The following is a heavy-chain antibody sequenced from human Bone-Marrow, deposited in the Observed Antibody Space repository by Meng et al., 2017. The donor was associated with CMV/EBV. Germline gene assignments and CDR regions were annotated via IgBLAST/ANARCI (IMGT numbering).Heavy chain of an antibody. Sequence: GGSLRLSCAASAFTFRTYGMHWVRQAPGKGLEWVAYTRDDGSNQHYADSVKGRFTISRDNSKNTLYLQVTSLRAEDTAVYYCAKDLFPYQMTGFGMDYWGQGTRVTGSS. CDR3: AKDLFPYQMTGFGMDY. CDR1: AFTFRTYG. V-gene: IGHV3-30*02. J-gene: IGHJ4*02. CDR2: TRDDGSNQ. D-gene: IGHD2-2*01.